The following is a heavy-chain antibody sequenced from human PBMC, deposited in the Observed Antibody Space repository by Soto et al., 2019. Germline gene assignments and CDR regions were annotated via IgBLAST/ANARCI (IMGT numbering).Heavy chain of an antibody. J-gene: IGHJ5*02. CDR1: GFTFSSYG. CDR2: IWYDGSNK. CDR3: ARDLVRGTNWFDP. Sequence: GGSLRLSCAASGFTFSSYGMHWVRQAPGKGLEWVAVIWYDGSNKYYADSVKGRFTISRDNSKNTLYLQMNSLRAEDTAVYYCARDLVRGTNWFDPWGQGTLVTVSS. V-gene: IGHV3-33*01. D-gene: IGHD3-10*01.